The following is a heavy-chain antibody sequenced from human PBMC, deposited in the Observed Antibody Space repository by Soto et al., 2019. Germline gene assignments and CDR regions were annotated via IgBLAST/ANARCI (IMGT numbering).Heavy chain of an antibody. D-gene: IGHD6-19*01. CDR2: IYYSGST. CDR1: GGSISSYY. V-gene: IGHV4-59*01. Sequence: SETLSLTCTVAGGSISSYYWRWIRQPPEKGLEWIGYIYYSGSTNYNPSLKSRVTMTRNTSISTAYMELSSLRSEDTAVYYCARGVSSGWHDYWGQGTLVTVSS. CDR3: ARGVSSGWHDY. J-gene: IGHJ4*02.